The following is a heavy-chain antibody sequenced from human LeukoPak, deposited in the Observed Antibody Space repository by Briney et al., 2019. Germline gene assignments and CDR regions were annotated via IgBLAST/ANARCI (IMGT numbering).Heavy chain of an antibody. V-gene: IGHV3-7*03. J-gene: IGHJ4*02. CDR1: GFTFSSYW. Sequence: GGSLRLSCAASGFTFSSYWMSWVRQAPGKGLEWVANIKHDEIEKYHVDSVKGRFTISRDNAKNSLYLQMNSLRAEDTAVYYCARDTGALVTHFDYWGQGTLVTVSS. CDR2: IKHDEIEK. CDR3: ARDTGALVTHFDY. D-gene: IGHD5-18*01.